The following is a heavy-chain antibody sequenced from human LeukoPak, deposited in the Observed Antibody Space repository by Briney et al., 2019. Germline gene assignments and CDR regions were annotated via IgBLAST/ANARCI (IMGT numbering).Heavy chain of an antibody. Sequence: GSLRPSCSTFGFTLSSHNQNRVRQGPGKGLEWVSSISSSSSYIYYADSVKGRFPISRDNAKNSLYLQMNSLRAGDTAVYYCARGGGVGLDYWGQGTLVTVSS. CDR2: ISSSSSYI. V-gene: IGHV3-21*01. D-gene: IGHD2-15*01. CDR1: GFTLSSHN. CDR3: ARGGGVGLDY. J-gene: IGHJ4*02.